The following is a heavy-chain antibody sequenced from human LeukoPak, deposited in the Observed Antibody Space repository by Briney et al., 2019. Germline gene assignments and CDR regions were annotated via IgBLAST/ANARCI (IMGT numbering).Heavy chain of an antibody. CDR1: GGSFSGYY. Sequence: SETLSLTCAVYGGSFSGYYWSWIRQPPGKGLEWIGEINHSGSTNYNPSLKSRVTMSVDTSKNQFSLKLSSVTAADTAVYYCARSPDYGDYFDYWGQGTLVTVSS. D-gene: IGHD4-17*01. V-gene: IGHV4-34*01. J-gene: IGHJ4*02. CDR2: INHSGST. CDR3: ARSPDYGDYFDY.